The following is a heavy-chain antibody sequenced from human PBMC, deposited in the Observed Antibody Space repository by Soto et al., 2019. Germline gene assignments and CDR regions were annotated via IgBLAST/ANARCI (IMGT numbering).Heavy chain of an antibody. D-gene: IGHD5-18*01. CDR3: ARSKDTAMVEGY. J-gene: IGHJ4*02. CDR2: IIPILGIA. CDR1: GGTFSSYT. V-gene: IGHV1-69*02. Sequence: QVQLVQSGAEVKKPGSSVKVSCKASGGTFSSYTISWVRQAPGQGLEWMGRIIPILGIANYAQKFQGRVTITADKSTSTDYMELSSLRSEDTAVYYCARSKDTAMVEGYWGQGTLVTVSS.